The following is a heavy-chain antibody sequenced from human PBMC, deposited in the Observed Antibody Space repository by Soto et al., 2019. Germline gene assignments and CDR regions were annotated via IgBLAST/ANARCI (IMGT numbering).Heavy chain of an antibody. CDR1: GGTFSSYA. D-gene: IGHD4-4*01. CDR2: IIPIFGTA. J-gene: IGHJ5*02. CDR3: ARTKTTVKYPGARQPNWFDP. Sequence: QVQLVQSGAEVKKPGSSVKVSCKASGGTFSSYAISWVRQAPGQGLEWMGGIIPIFGTANYAQKFQGRVTITADESTSTAYMELSSLRSEDTAVYYCARTKTTVKYPGARQPNWFDPWGQGTLVTVSS. V-gene: IGHV1-69*01.